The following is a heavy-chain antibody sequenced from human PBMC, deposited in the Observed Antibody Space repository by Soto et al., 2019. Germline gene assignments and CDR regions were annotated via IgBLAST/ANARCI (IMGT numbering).Heavy chain of an antibody. Sequence: PGGSLRLSCAASGFTFSSYSMNWVRQAPGKGLEWVSYISSSSSTIYYADSVKGRFTISRDNAKNSLYLQMNSLRDEDTAVYYCARDLSGTAMVIAVYYYGMDVWGQGTTVTVSS. D-gene: IGHD5-18*01. J-gene: IGHJ6*02. CDR1: GFTFSSYS. V-gene: IGHV3-48*02. CDR2: ISSSSSTI. CDR3: ARDLSGTAMVIAVYYYGMDV.